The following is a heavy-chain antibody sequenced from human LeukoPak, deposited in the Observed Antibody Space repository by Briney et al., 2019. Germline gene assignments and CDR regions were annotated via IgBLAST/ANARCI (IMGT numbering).Heavy chain of an antibody. V-gene: IGHV1-2*02. J-gene: IGHJ6*03. Sequence: ASVKVSCKASGYTFTRYYMHWVRQAPGQGLEWMGWINPNSGGTNYAQKFQGRVTMTRDTSISTAYMELSSLRSDDTAVYYCARDETGYYGSGSLGYMDVWGKGTTVTVSS. CDR3: ARDETGYYGSGSLGYMDV. D-gene: IGHD3-10*01. CDR1: GYTFTRYY. CDR2: INPNSGGT.